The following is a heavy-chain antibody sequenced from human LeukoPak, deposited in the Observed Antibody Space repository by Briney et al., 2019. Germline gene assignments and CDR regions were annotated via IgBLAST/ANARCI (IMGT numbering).Heavy chain of an antibody. CDR2: INHSGST. CDR3: AGVGFDY. J-gene: IGHJ4*02. CDR1: GGSFSGYY. Sequence: SETLSLTCAVYGGSFSGYYWSWIRQPPGKGLEWIGEINHSGSTNYNPSLKSRVTISVDRYKNQFSLKLSSVTAADTAVYYCAGVGFDYWGQGTLVTVSS. V-gene: IGHV4-34*01.